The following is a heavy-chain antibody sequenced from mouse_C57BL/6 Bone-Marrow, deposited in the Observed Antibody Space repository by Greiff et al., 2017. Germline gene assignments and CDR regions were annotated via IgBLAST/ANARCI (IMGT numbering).Heavy chain of an antibody. J-gene: IGHJ3*01. V-gene: IGHV14-4*01. CDR3: TTPYGSSYGWFAY. D-gene: IGHD1-1*01. CDR1: GFNIKDDY. Sequence: EVQLQQSGAELARPGASVKLSCTASGFNIKDDYMHWVKQRPEQGLEWIGWIDPENGDTEYASKFQGKATITADTSSNTAYLQLSSLTSEDTAVYYCTTPYGSSYGWFAYWGQGTLVTVSA. CDR2: IDPENGDT.